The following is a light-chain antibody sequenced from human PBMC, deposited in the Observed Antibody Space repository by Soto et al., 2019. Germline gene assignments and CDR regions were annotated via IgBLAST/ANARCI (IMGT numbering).Light chain of an antibody. Sequence: EVVLTQSPGTLSLSPGERATLSCRASQSVSSNLVWYQQRPGQAPRLLIYGASNRATGIPARFSGSGSGTDFTLTISSLEAEDFAVYYCQQRTGWPITFGQGTRLEIK. CDR1: QSVSSN. V-gene: IGKV3-11*01. J-gene: IGKJ5*01. CDR3: QQRTGWPIT. CDR2: GAS.